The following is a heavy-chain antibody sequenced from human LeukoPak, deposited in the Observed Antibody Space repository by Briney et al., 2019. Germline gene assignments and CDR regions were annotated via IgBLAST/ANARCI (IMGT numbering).Heavy chain of an antibody. CDR2: ISAYNGNT. V-gene: IGHV1-18*01. CDR3: ARDLGADIVVVVAATFWFDP. D-gene: IGHD2-15*01. Sequence: ASVKASCKASGYTFTSYGISWVRQAPGQGLEWMGWISAYNGNTNYAQKLQGRVTMTTDTSTSTAYMELRSLRSDDTAVYYCARDLGADIVVVVAATFWFDPWGQGTLVTVSS. J-gene: IGHJ5*02. CDR1: GYTFTSYG.